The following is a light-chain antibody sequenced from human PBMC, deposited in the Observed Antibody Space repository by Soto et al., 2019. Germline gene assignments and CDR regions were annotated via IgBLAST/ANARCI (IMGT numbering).Light chain of an antibody. CDR2: NNN. V-gene: IGLV1-44*01. J-gene: IGLJ1*01. Sequence: QAVVTQPPSASGTLGQRVTISCSGSSSNIGSNTVNWYQQLPGTAPKLLIYNNNQRPSGVPDRFSGSKSGTSASLAISGLQSEDEADYYCAAWDDSLNGLVFGTGTKLTVL. CDR3: AAWDDSLNGLV. CDR1: SSNIGSNT.